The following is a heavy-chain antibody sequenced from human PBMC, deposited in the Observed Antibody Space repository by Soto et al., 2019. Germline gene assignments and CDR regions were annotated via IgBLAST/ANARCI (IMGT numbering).Heavy chain of an antibody. CDR2: IYYSGST. D-gene: IGHD3-22*01. CDR1: GGSISGGNYY. CDR3: ARTSYDSSGTAADP. Sequence: PSETLSLTCTVSGGSISGGNYYWSWIRQHPGKGLEWIGYIYYSGSTYYNPSLKSRVTISVDTSKNQFSLKLSSVTAADTAVYYCARTSYDSSGTAADPWGQRTLVIVSS. J-gene: IGHJ5*02. V-gene: IGHV4-31*03.